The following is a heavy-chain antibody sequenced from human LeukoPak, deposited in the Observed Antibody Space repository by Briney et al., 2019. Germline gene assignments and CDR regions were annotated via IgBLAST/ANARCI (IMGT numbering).Heavy chain of an antibody. CDR1: GYTFTGYY. D-gene: IGHD1-26*01. Sequence: ASVKVSCKASGYTFTGYYMHWVRQAPGRGLEWMGRINPNSGGTNYAQKFQGRVTMTRDTSISTAYMELSSLRFEDTAVYYCARGGSSIFDYWGQGTLVTVSS. V-gene: IGHV1-2*06. CDR3: ARGGSSIFDY. CDR2: INPNSGGT. J-gene: IGHJ4*02.